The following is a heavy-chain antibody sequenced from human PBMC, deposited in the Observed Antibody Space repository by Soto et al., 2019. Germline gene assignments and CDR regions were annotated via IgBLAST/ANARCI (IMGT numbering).Heavy chain of an antibody. V-gene: IGHV3-23*01. CDR2: ISSSGGST. D-gene: IGHD7-27*01. CDR3: AKGWGDY. J-gene: IGHJ4*02. CDR1: GFTFSSYT. Sequence: EVQLLESGGGLVQPGGSLRLSCAASGFTFSSYTMSWVRQGPGKGLEWVSGISSSGGSTVYADSVKGRFTISRDNFKNTLYLQMNSLRAEDTAVYYCAKGWGDYWVQGNPVTVSS.